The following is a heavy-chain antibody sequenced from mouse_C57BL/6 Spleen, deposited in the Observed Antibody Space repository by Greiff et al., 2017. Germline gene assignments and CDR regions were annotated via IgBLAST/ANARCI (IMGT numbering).Heavy chain of an antibody. D-gene: IGHD4-1*01. CDR1: GYTFTSYW. CDR2: IDPSDSYT. V-gene: IGHV1-50*01. J-gene: IGHJ4*01. CDR3: ARRTGAAMDY. Sequence: VQLQQPGAELVKPGASVKLSCKASGYTFTSYWMQWVKPRPGQGLEWIGEIDPSDSYTNYNQKFKGKATLTVDTSSSTAYMQLSSLTSEDSAVYYCARRTGAAMDYWGQGTSVTVSS.